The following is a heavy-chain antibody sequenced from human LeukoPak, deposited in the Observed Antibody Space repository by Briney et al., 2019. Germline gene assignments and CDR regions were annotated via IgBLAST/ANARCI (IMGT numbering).Heavy chain of an antibody. CDR2: IYTSGST. D-gene: IGHD5-12*01. V-gene: IGHV4-61*02. J-gene: IGHJ6*03. Sequence: SQTLSLTCTVSGGSISSGSYYWSWIRQPAGKGLEWIGRIYTSGSTNYNPSLKSRVTISVDTSKNQFSLKLSSVTAADTAVYYCARVVYSGYDFRGAMDVWGKGTTVTVSS. CDR3: ARVVYSGYDFRGAMDV. CDR1: GGSISSGSYY.